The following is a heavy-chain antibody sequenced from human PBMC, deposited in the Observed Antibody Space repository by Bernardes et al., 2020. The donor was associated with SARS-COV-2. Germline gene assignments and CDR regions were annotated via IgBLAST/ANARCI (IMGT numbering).Heavy chain of an antibody. D-gene: IGHD4-17*01. CDR2: ISGSGGST. CDR1: GFTFSSYA. CDR3: AKDTYPYDYGDYESPPDDY. J-gene: IGHJ4*02. V-gene: IGHV3-23*01. Sequence: GGSLRLSRAASGFTFSSYAMSWVRQPPGKGLEWVSAISGSGGSTYYADSVKGRFTISRDNSKNTLYLQMNSLRAEDTAVYYCAKDTYPYDYGDYESPPDDYWSQRTLITVSS.